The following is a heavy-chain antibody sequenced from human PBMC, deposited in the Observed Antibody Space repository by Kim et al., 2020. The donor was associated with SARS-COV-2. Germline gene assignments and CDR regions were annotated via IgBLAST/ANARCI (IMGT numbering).Heavy chain of an antibody. V-gene: IGHV4-39*07. D-gene: IGHD6-13*01. CDR1: GGSISSSNYY. CDR2: IHYSGRT. CDR3: ARANRYSNSWFSDGDFDY. J-gene: IGHJ4*02. Sequence: SETLSLTCTVSGGSISSSNYYWAWIRQSPGKGLEWIGTIHYSGRTYDDPSFRSRVTISVDTSKNLFSLKLTSVTAADTAVYYCARANRYSNSWFSDGDFDYWGQGTLVTVSP.